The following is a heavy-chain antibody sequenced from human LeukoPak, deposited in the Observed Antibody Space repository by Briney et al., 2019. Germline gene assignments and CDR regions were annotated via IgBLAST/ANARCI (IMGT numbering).Heavy chain of an antibody. CDR2: ISTDGGST. V-gene: IGHV3-64*02. D-gene: IGHD4-17*01. J-gene: IGHJ4*02. Sequence: GGSLRLSCAASGFIFSSYAMHWVRQAPGKGLEYVSGISTDGGSTFYAESVQGRFTISRDNSKNTVYLQLGSLRADDMAVYYCARDSGRDYRQFDCWGQGTLVTVSS. CDR3: ARDSGRDYRQFDC. CDR1: GFIFSSYA.